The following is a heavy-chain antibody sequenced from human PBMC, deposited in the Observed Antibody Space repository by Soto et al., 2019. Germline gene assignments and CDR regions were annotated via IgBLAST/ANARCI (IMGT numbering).Heavy chain of an antibody. CDR3: AREEYCSSTSCLGAFDF. CDR2: IREDGSEK. Sequence: GGSLRLSCAASGFTFSSYWMNWVRQAPGKGLEWVANIREDGSEKYYVDSVKGRFTISRDNAKKSLYLQMYGLRAEDTAVYYCAREEYCSSTSCLGAFDFWGQGTMVTVSS. V-gene: IGHV3-7*03. CDR1: GFTFSSYW. D-gene: IGHD2-2*01. J-gene: IGHJ3*01.